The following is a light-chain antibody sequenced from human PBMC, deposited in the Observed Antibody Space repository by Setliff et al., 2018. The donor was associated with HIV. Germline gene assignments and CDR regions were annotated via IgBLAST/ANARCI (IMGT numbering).Light chain of an antibody. CDR3: QQYDSAPLT. J-gene: IGKJ2*01. CDR1: QSISSSY. CDR2: GTS. V-gene: IGKV3-20*01. Sequence: EIVLTQSPGTLSLSPGERATLSCRASQSISSSYLAWYQQKPGQAPRLLMDGTSTRATGIPDRFSGSGSGTDFTLTITRLEPEDFAVYHCQQYDSAPLTFGQGTKVDIK.